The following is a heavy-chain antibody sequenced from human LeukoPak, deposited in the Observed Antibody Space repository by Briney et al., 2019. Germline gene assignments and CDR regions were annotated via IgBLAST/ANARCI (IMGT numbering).Heavy chain of an antibody. J-gene: IGHJ6*03. Sequence: ASVKVSCKASGYTFTSYYMQWVRQAPGQGLEWMGIINPSGGSTSYAQKFQGRVTMTRDTSTSTVYMELSSLRSEDTAVYYCARGPSSGYDPYYYYYMDVWGKGTTVTISS. CDR1: GYTFTSYY. CDR2: INPSGGST. D-gene: IGHD5-12*01. CDR3: ARGPSSGYDPYYYYYMDV. V-gene: IGHV1-46*01.